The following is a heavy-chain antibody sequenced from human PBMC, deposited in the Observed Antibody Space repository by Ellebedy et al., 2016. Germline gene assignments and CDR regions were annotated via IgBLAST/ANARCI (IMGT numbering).Heavy chain of an antibody. Sequence: SETLSLTXTVSGGSISSYYWSWIRQPAGRGLEWIGRIYTSGSTNYNPSLKSRVTMSVDTSKNQFSLKLSSVTAADTAVYYCARDGYADGSGSYSPPYFDYWGQGTLVTVSS. CDR3: ARDGYADGSGSYSPPYFDY. CDR1: GGSISSYY. D-gene: IGHD3-10*01. J-gene: IGHJ4*02. CDR2: IYTSGST. V-gene: IGHV4-4*07.